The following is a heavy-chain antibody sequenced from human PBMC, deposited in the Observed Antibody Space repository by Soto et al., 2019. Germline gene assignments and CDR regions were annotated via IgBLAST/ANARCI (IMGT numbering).Heavy chain of an antibody. V-gene: IGHV4-31*11. D-gene: IGHD5-12*01. CDR3: ARARDKYGGPLDY. CDR1: HGTMTSGGYY. Sequence: QVQLQESGPGLVKPSQTLSLTCAVSHGTMTSGGYYWSWIRPFPGKGLEWIGQIFHTGNTYYNQSLKSRVSMSVDTSRTRFSGMLSSVTAPDTAVYFCARARDKYGGPLDYWGQGILVTVSS. J-gene: IGHJ4*02. CDR2: IFHTGNT.